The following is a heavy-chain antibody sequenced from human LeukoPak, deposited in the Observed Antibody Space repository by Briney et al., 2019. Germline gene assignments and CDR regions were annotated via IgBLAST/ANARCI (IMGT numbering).Heavy chain of an antibody. Sequence: GGSLRLSCAASGFTFSSYAMSWVRQAPGKGLEWVSAISGSGGSTYYADSGKGRFTISRDNSKNTLYLQMNSLRAEDTAVYYCAKDFLITYSYGFEGLVDYWGQGTLVTVSS. V-gene: IGHV3-23*01. CDR2: ISGSGGST. J-gene: IGHJ4*02. CDR3: AKDFLITYSYGFEGLVDY. CDR1: GFTFSSYA. D-gene: IGHD5-18*01.